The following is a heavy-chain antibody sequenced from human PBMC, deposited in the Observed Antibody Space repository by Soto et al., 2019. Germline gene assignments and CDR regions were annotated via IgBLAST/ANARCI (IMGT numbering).Heavy chain of an antibody. CDR2: TIPILGAV. D-gene: IGHD3-3*01. CDR1: RGTFISFT. Sequence: GASVKVSCKASRGTFISFTFIWVREAPGQGLEWMGQTIPILGAVNYAQKFQGRVTITADESTSTAYMELSSLRSDDTAVYYCARDPRTYYDFWSGFLLPPFDYWGQGTLVTVSS. V-gene: IGHV1-69*08. J-gene: IGHJ4*02. CDR3: ARDPRTYYDFWSGFLLPPFDY.